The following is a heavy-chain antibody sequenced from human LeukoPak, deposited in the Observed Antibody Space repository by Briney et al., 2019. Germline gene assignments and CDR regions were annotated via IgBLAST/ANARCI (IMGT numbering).Heavy chain of an antibody. CDR2: ISYSGNT. V-gene: IGHV4-39*01. Sequence: SETLSLTCTVSGGSISRIENYWGWIRQPPGKGLEWIGSISYSGNTYYNPSLKSRVTISGNTSKNQFSLKMTSVTAADTAVYYCARHFDYWGQGTLVTVSS. CDR3: ARHFDY. J-gene: IGHJ4*02. CDR1: GGSISRIENY.